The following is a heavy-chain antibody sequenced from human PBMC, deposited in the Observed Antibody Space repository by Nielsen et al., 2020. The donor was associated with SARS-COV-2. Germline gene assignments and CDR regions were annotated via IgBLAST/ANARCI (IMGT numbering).Heavy chain of an antibody. CDR2: TYYRSKWYN. V-gene: IGHV6-1*01. J-gene: IGHJ3*02. CDR3: ARDWSGGDSSGRYPQGHAFDI. Sequence: WIRQSPSRGLEWLGRTYYRSKWYNDYAVSVKSRITINPDTSKNQFSLQLNSVTPEDTAVYYCARDWSGGDSSGRYPQGHAFDIWGQGTMVTVSS. D-gene: IGHD3-22*01.